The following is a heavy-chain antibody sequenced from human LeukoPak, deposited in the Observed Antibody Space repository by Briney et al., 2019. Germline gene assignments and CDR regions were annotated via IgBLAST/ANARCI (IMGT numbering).Heavy chain of an antibody. CDR2: FNPAGGRT. V-gene: IGHV1-46*01. CDR1: ATTFTDYY. D-gene: IGHD3-3*01. CDR3: ARVGSEYYDFWSGSSYYYYYMDV. Sequence: ASVKVSCKASATTFTDYYMHWVRQAPGQGLEWMGIFNPAGGRTSYAQKFQGRVTITRDTSTSTLYMELSSLRSEDTAVYYCARVGSEYYDFWSGSSYYYYYMDVWGKGTTVTVSS. J-gene: IGHJ6*03.